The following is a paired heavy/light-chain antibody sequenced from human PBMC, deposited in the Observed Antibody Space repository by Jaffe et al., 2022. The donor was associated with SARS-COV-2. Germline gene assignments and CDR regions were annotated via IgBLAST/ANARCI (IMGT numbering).Heavy chain of an antibody. D-gene: IGHD4-17*01. V-gene: IGHV3-49*03. Sequence: EVRLVESGGGLVQPGRSLRLSCTASGFTFGDYAMSWFRQAPGKGLEWVGFIRSKTYGGTTDYAASMKDRFTISRDDSKSIAYLQMNSLKSEDTAIYYCSRDLLIIRTHHYYYMDVWGKGTTVTVSS. CDR2: IRSKTYGGTT. J-gene: IGHJ6*03. CDR1: GFTFGDYA. CDR3: SRDLLIIRTHHYYYMDV.
Light chain of an antibody. CDR3: QQYDYWPRT. CDR2: GAS. Sequence: EVVMTQSPATLSLSPGERATLSCRATHSLSNNLAWYQQRPGQSPRLLIYGASTRATGIPARFSGSASGTEFTLTISSLQSEDFAVYYCQQYDYWPRTFGQGTKVEIK. V-gene: IGKV3-15*01. J-gene: IGKJ1*01. CDR1: HSLSNN.